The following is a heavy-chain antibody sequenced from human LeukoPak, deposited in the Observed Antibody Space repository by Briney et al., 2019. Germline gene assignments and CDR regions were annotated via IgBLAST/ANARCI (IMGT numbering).Heavy chain of an antibody. J-gene: IGHJ4*02. Sequence: GASVKVSCKASGYTFTGYYMHWVRQAPGQGLEWMGWINPNSGGTNYAQKFQGRVTMTRDTSISTAYMELSRLRSDDTAVYYCARGERGYSYGLPGGYWGQGTLVTVSS. CDR2: INPNSGGT. D-gene: IGHD5-18*01. CDR1: GYTFTGYY. CDR3: ARGERGYSYGLPGGY. V-gene: IGHV1-2*02.